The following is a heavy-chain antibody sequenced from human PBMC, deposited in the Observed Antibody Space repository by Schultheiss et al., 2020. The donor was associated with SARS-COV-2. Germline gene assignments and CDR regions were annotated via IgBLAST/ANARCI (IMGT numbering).Heavy chain of an antibody. CDR2: INQYGSEI. V-gene: IGHV3-7*03. D-gene: IGHD1-7*01. CDR3: ARDQRAGTDLFDY. CDR1: GFTFSTYW. Sequence: GGSLRLSCAASGFTFSTYWMSWVRQAPGKGLEWVANINQYGSEIYYVESVKGRFTISRDNAKNSLYLQMNSLRVEDTAVYFCARDQRAGTDLFDYWGQGTLVTVSS. J-gene: IGHJ4*02.